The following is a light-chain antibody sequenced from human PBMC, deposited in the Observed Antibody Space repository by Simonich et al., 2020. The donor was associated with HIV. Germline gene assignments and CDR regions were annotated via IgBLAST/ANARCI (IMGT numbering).Light chain of an antibody. V-gene: IGKV3-15*01. J-gene: IGKJ2*01. CDR3: QQYKSWPYT. Sequence: DIVMTQSPATLSVSPGEAVTLSCRASQSVSSSLSWYQQKPGQAPRLLIYGASTRATGSPARFSGSGSGTEFTLTISSMQSEDFAVYYCQQYKSWPYTFGQGTKLEIK. CDR2: GAS. CDR1: QSVSSS.